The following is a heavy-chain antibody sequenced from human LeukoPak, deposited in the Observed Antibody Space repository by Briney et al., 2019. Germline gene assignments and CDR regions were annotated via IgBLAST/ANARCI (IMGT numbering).Heavy chain of an antibody. CDR2: ISKSGVTI. CDR3: ASATAALGY. Sequence: GGSLRLSCAASGFTLSSYAMNWVRQAPGKGLEWVAYISKSGVTIYHADSVKGRFTISRDNAKNSLYLQMDSLRAEDTAVYYCASATAALGYWGQGTLVTVSS. D-gene: IGHD6-13*01. V-gene: IGHV3-48*03. J-gene: IGHJ4*02. CDR1: GFTLSSYA.